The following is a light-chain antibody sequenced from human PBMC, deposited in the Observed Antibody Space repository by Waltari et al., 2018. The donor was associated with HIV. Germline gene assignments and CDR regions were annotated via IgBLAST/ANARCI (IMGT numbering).Light chain of an antibody. V-gene: IGLV2-23*02. Sequence: QSALTQPASVSGSPGQSTTLSCTGTSSDVGRYNLGSWYQQHPGKAPKLMIYEVSKRPSGVSNRFSGSKSGNTASLTISGLQAEDEADYYCCSYAGSSTYVFGTGTKVTVL. CDR2: EVS. CDR3: CSYAGSSTYV. CDR1: SSDVGRYNL. J-gene: IGLJ1*01.